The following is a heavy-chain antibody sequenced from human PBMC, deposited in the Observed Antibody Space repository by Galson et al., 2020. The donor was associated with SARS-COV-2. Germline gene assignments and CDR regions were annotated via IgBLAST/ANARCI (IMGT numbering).Heavy chain of an antibody. J-gene: IGHJ4*02. CDR1: GYSFTSYW. V-gene: IGHV5-10-1*01. D-gene: IGHD3-10*01. CDR3: ARTMVRGVTALNFEDY. Sequence: GESLKISCKGSGYSFTSYWISWVRQMPGTGLEWMGRIVPRDSYTNYSPSFQGHVTISADKSISTAYLQWSSLKASDTAMYYWARTMVRGVTALNFEDYWGQGTLVTVSS. CDR2: IVPRDSYT.